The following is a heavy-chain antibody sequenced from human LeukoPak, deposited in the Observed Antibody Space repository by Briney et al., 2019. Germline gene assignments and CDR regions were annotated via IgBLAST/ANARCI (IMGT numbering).Heavy chain of an antibody. D-gene: IGHD3-9*01. CDR3: ARSMEYYDILTGYPRGYYFDY. CDR2: ISSSSSYI. Sequence: PGGSLRLSCAASGFTFSSYSMNWVRQAPGKGLEWVSSISSSSSYIYYADSVKGRFTISRDNAKNSLYLQMNSLRAEDTAVYYCARSMEYYDILTGYPRGYYFDYWGQGTLVTVSS. V-gene: IGHV3-21*01. J-gene: IGHJ4*02. CDR1: GFTFSSYS.